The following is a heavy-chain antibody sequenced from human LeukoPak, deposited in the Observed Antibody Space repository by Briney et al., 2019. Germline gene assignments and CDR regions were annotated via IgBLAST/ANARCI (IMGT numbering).Heavy chain of an antibody. J-gene: IGHJ6*03. CDR2: LTGSGGNT. CDR1: GFTFSSYA. Sequence: GGALTLSCAASGFTFSSYAMSWVRQAAGKGLEGVSGLTGSGGNTYYADSVKGRFTISRDNSKNTLSLQMNSLRAEDAAVYYCAKFRRIQHYNYLMDVWGKGTKVAVSS. V-gene: IGHV3-23*01. D-gene: IGHD3-10*01. CDR3: AKFRRIQHYNYLMDV.